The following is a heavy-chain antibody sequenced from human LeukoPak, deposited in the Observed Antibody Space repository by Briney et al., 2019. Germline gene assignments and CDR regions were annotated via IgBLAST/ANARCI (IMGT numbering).Heavy chain of an antibody. CDR3: AKGSSGYFFVL. Sequence: GGSLRLSCAASGFIFNNYGLVWVRQAPGKGLEWVSAISNDGGGTTYADFVKGRFSVSRDNSKNTLFLQLNSLRAEDTALYYCAKGSSGYFFVLWGQGTLVTVSS. V-gene: IGHV3-23*01. J-gene: IGHJ4*02. CDR2: ISNDGGGT. CDR1: GFIFNNYG. D-gene: IGHD3-22*01.